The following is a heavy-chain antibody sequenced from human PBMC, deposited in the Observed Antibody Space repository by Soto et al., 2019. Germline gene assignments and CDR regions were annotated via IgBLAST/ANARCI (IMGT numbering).Heavy chain of an antibody. CDR3: ARDSRQSSSAW. CDR2: ISYDGSNK. Sequence: QVQLVESGGGVVQPGRSLRLSCAASGFTFSSYAMHWVRQAPGKGLEWVAVISYDGSNKYYADSVKGRFTISRDNSKNTLYLQMNSLRAEDTAVYYCARDSRQSSSAWWGQVTLLTVSS. V-gene: IGHV3-30-3*01. J-gene: IGHJ4*02. CDR1: GFTFSSYA. D-gene: IGHD6-13*01.